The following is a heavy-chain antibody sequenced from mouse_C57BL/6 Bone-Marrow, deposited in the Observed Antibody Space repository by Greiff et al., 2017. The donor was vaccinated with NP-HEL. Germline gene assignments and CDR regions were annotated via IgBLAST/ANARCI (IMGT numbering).Heavy chain of an antibody. CDR2: INPGSGGT. CDR1: GYAFTNYL. D-gene: IGHD1-1*01. Sequence: QVQLQQSGAELVRPGTSVKVSCKASGYAFTNYLIEWVKQRPGQGLEWIGVINPGSGGTKYNEKFKGKATLTADKSSSTAYMQLSSLTSEDSAVYFCTIYHYYGSSYFDYCGQGTTLTVSS. J-gene: IGHJ2*01. V-gene: IGHV1-54*01. CDR3: TIYHYYGSSYFDY.